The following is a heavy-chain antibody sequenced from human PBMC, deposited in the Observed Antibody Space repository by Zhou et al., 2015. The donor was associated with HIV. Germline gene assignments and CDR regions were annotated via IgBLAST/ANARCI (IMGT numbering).Heavy chain of an antibody. Sequence: QVQLVQSGAEVKKPGSSVKVSCKTSGDTFSAYSISWVRQAPGQGLEWMGVITPILGTTKYAQKFQGRVTVSADRSTSTAYMELRSLRSEDAAVYYCARDGCSGGSCHPGKDWFDPWGQGTLVTVSS. CDR3: ARDGCSGGSCHPGKDWFDP. D-gene: IGHD2-15*01. CDR1: GDTFSAYS. CDR2: ITPILGTT. V-gene: IGHV1-69*06. J-gene: IGHJ5*02.